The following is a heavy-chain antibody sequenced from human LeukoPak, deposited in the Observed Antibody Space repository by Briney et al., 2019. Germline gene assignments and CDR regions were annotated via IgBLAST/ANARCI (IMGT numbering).Heavy chain of an antibody. V-gene: IGHV3-48*01. D-gene: IGHD2-2*01. CDR3: ARDRQYCSSTSCYYWFDP. CDR2: ISSSSSTI. Sequence: GGSLRLSCAASGFTFSSYSMNWVRQAPGKGLEWVSYISSSSSTIYYADSVKGRFTISRDNAKNSLYLQMNSLRAEDTAVYYCARDRQYCSSTSCYYWFDPWCQGNLVTVSS. CDR1: GFTFSSYS. J-gene: IGHJ5*02.